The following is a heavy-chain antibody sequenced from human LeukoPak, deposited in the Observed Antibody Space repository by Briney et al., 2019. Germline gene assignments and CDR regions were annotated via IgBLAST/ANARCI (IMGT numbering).Heavy chain of an antibody. V-gene: IGHV3-74*01. D-gene: IGHD5-18*01. J-gene: IGHJ4*02. CDR1: GFTFSSHT. Sequence: GGSLRLSCAASGFTFSSHTMNWVRQAPGKGLVWVSGIDSDGRSTSYADSVKGRFTISRDPAKNTLFLQMNSLRAEDTAVYYCARDTAPSYWGQGTLVTVSS. CDR2: IDSDGRST. CDR3: ARDTAPSY.